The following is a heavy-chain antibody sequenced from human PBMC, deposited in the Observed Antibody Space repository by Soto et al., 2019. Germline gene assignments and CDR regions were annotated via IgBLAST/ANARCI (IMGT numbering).Heavy chain of an antibody. CDR3: AISSDVLRYFDWLLSDRYMDV. V-gene: IGHV3-23*01. CDR2: ISGSGGST. D-gene: IGHD3-9*01. CDR1: GFTFSSYA. Sequence: PGGSLRLSCAASGFTFSSYAMSWVRQAPGKGLEWVSAISGSGGSTYYADSVKGRFTISRDNSKNTLYLQMNSLRAEDTAVYYCAISSDVLRYFDWLLSDRYMDVWGKGTTVTV. J-gene: IGHJ6*03.